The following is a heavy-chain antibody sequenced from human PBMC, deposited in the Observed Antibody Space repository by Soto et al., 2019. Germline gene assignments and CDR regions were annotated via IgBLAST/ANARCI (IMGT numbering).Heavy chain of an antibody. CDR2: ISGSGGST. D-gene: IGHD3-16*01. V-gene: IGHV3-23*01. Sequence: GGSLRLSCAASGFTFSSYAMSWVRQAPGKGLEWVSAISGSGGSTYYADSVKGRFTISRDNSKNTLYLQMNSLRAEDTAVYYCAKDLDYDYVWGSSNYFDYWGQGTLVTVSS. CDR3: AKDLDYDYVWGSSNYFDY. CDR1: GFTFSSYA. J-gene: IGHJ4*02.